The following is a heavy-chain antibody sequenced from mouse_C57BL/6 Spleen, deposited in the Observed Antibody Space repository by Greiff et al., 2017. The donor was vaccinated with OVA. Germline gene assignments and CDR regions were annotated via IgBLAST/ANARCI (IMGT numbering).Heavy chain of an antibody. J-gene: IGHJ2*01. CDR2: IDPSDSYT. CDR3: ARVGNYGYFDY. CDR1: GYTFTSYW. D-gene: IGHD2-1*01. Sequence: VQLQQPGAELVKPGASVKLSCKASGYTFTSYWMQWVKQRPGQGLEWIGEIDPSDSYTNYNQKFKGKATLTVDTSSSTAYMQLSSLTSEDSAVYYCARVGNYGYFDYWGQGTTLTVSS. V-gene: IGHV1-50*01.